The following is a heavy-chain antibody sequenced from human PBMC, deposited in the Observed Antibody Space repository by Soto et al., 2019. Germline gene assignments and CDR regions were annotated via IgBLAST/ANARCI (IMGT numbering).Heavy chain of an antibody. D-gene: IGHD3-22*01. CDR2: SYYRGST. Sequence: SETLYLTWAVAGGAISSSSYDWGWSRQPRGKGVEWSGSSYYRGSTYDTPSLNSRVTISVHTSKNQFPLKLSSVTAPDTAVYYCARRLYYDSSGFEGGGMDVWRQGTTVT. CDR1: GGAISSSSYD. J-gene: IGHJ6*02. CDR3: ARRLYYDSSGFEGGGMDV. V-gene: IGHV4-39*01.